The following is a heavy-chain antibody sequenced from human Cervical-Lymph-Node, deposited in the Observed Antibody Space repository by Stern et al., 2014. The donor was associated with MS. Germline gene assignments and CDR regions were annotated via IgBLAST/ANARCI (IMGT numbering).Heavy chain of an antibody. D-gene: IGHD2-2*01. V-gene: IGHV1-46*03. CDR2: ISPSGGST. J-gene: IGHJ4*02. Sequence: VQLLESGAEVKKPGAPVKVSCKASGYTFTSYYMHWVRQAPGPGLEWMGIISPSGGSTSYAQKFQGRVTMTRDTSTSTVYMELSSLRSEDTAVYYCASDGPGYWGQGTLVTVSS. CDR3: ASDGPGY. CDR1: GYTFTSYY.